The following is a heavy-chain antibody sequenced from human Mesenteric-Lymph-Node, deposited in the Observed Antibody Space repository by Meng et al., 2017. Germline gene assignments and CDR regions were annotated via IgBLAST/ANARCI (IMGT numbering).Heavy chain of an antibody. J-gene: IGHJ3*02. CDR2: INSDGSST. V-gene: IGHV3-74*01. Sequence: GESLKISCAASGFTFSSYWMHWVRQAPGKGLVWVSRINSDGSSTSYADSVKGRFTISRDNAKNTLYLQMNSLRAEDTAVYYCARIYYDSSGYPKGAFDIWGQGTMVTVSS. CDR1: GFTFSSYW. D-gene: IGHD3-22*01. CDR3: ARIYYDSSGYPKGAFDI.